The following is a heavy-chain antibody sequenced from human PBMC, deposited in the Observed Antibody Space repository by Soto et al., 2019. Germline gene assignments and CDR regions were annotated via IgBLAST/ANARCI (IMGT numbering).Heavy chain of an antibody. J-gene: IGHJ4*02. V-gene: IGHV3-23*01. CDR2: ISGSDGKT. Sequence: GGSLRLSCAASGFSFGSYALSWVRQAPGKGLEWVSTISGSDGKTFYADSVKGRFSISRDTSQSTLYLQMDSLRADDTAMYYCARWSYLDYWGQGTRVTVSS. CDR1: GFSFGSYA. CDR3: ARWSYLDY. D-gene: IGHD3-3*01.